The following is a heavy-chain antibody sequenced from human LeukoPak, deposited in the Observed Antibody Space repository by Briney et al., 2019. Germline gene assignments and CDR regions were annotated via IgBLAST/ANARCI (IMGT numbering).Heavy chain of an antibody. Sequence: ASVKVSCKASGYTFTSYDINWVRQATGRGLEWMGWMNPNSGNTGYAQKFQGRVTMTRNTSISTAYMQLSSLRFEDTGVYFCARDSGDIVVVVAATGLDPWGQGTLVTVSS. D-gene: IGHD2-15*01. CDR1: GYTFTSYD. V-gene: IGHV1-8*01. CDR3: ARDSGDIVVVVAATGLDP. J-gene: IGHJ5*02. CDR2: MNPNSGNT.